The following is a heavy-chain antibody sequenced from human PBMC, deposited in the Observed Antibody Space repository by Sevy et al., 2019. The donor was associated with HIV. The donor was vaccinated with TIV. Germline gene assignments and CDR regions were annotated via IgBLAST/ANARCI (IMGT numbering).Heavy chain of an antibody. CDR3: ARDAAGGTTNSGLDV. CDR1: GYTFTDEY. V-gene: IGHV1-2*02. Sequence: ASVKVSCKASGYTFTDEYLHWVRQAPGEGLEWIGGIFPNSGVTKSAQRFRGRVTMTRDTSISTAYMELSGLRSDDTAVYYCARDAAGGTTNSGLDVWGQGTTVTVSS. J-gene: IGHJ6*02. CDR2: IFPNSGVT. D-gene: IGHD1-7*01.